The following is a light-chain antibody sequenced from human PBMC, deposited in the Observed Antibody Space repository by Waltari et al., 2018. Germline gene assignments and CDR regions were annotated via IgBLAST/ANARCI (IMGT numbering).Light chain of an antibody. CDR3: SSHTSTVPHV. J-gene: IGLJ1*01. CDR1: SNDVGGYGY. Sequence: QSALTQPASVSGSPGQSITISCTGTSNDVGGYGYVSWYQQYPGRAPTLIIYEVSYRPSGISTRFSGSKSGNTASLTISGLQADDEADYYCSSHTSTVPHVFGTGTRVTV. V-gene: IGLV2-14*03. CDR2: EVS.